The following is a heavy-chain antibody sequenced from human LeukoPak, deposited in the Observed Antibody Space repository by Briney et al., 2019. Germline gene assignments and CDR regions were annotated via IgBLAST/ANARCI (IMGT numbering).Heavy chain of an antibody. V-gene: IGHV3-48*03. J-gene: IGHJ6*02. CDR2: IDFGGTTI. Sequence: GGSLRLSCEASGFTFSSFEMNWVRQAPGKGLEWFSYIDFGGTTIYYADSVKGRFTISRDNAKNSLYLQMNSLRAEDTAVYYCARDLVVVVVAATPGGDYYYYGMDVWGQGTTVTVSS. CDR3: ARDLVVVVVAATPGGDYYYYGMDV. D-gene: IGHD2-15*01. CDR1: GFTFSSFE.